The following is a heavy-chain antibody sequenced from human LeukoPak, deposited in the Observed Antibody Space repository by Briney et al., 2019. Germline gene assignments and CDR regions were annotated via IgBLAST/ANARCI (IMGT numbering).Heavy chain of an antibody. V-gene: IGHV4-34*01. Sequence: SETLSLTCAVYGGSFSGYYWSWIRQPPGKGLEWIGEINHSGSTNYNPSFKGRVTISVDTSKNQFSLKLSSVTAADTAVYYCASGSSWYASDYWGQGTLVTVSS. D-gene: IGHD6-13*01. CDR1: GGSFSGYY. CDR2: INHSGST. CDR3: ASGSSWYASDY. J-gene: IGHJ4*02.